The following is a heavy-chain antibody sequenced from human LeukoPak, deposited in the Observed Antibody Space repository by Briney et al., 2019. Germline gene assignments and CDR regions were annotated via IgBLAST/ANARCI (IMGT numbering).Heavy chain of an antibody. CDR1: GFTFSNYA. Sequence: GGSLRLSCAASGFTFSNYALHWVRQAPGKGLEYVSAISINGDNTCYANSVKGRFTISRDNSKNTLYLQMGSLRAEDMAVYYCARVLRDISGYYDYWGQGTLVTVSS. CDR2: ISINGDNT. CDR3: ARVLRDISGYYDY. J-gene: IGHJ4*02. D-gene: IGHD3-22*01. V-gene: IGHV3-64*01.